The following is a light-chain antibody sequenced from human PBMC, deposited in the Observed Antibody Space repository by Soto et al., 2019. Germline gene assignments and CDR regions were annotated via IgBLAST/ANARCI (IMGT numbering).Light chain of an antibody. CDR3: QQYGSSPLT. CDR2: GAS. J-gene: IGKJ4*02. CDR1: QSVDSSY. V-gene: IGKV3-20*01. Sequence: EIVLTQSPGTLSLSPGERATLSCRASQSVDSSYLAWYQQKPGQAPRLLIYGASSRASGIPDRFSGSGSGTDFILTISRLEPEDVAVYYCQQYGSSPLTFGGGTKVELK.